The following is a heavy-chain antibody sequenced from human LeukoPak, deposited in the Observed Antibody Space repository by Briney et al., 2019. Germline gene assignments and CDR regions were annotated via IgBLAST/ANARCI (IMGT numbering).Heavy chain of an antibody. CDR1: GGSISSYY. D-gene: IGHD3-10*01. Sequence: SETLSLTCTVSGGSISSYYWSWIRQPPGKGLEWIGYIYYSGSTNYNPSLKSRVTISVDTSKNQFSLKPSSVTAADTAVYYCARARHYGSGSYYNGIFDYWGQGTLVTVSS. J-gene: IGHJ4*02. CDR2: IYYSGST. V-gene: IGHV4-59*01. CDR3: ARARHYGSGSYYNGIFDY.